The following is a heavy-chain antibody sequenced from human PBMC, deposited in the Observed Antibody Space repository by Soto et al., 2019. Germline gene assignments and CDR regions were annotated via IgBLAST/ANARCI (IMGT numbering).Heavy chain of an antibody. CDR2: VNPNNGNT. CDR1: GYTFSNYD. V-gene: IGHV1-8*01. CDR3: AKVSRKGSAIDFDY. D-gene: IGHD3-10*01. Sequence: QVQLVQSGAELKKPGASVKVSCKASGYTFSNYDMNWVRQATGQGPEWIGWVNPNNGNTGYAQKVPGRVTLTTDISTATAYMELTSLRSEDTAIYYCAKVSRKGSAIDFDYWGQGTLITVSS. J-gene: IGHJ4*02.